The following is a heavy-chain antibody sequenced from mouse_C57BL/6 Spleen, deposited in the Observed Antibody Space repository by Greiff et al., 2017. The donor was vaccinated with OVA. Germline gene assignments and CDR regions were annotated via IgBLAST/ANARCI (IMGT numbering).Heavy chain of an antibody. Sequence: QVQLQQPGAELVKPGASVKMSCKASGYTFTSYWITWVKQRPGQGLEWIGDIYPGSGSTNYNEKFKSKATLTVDTSSSTAYMQLSSLTSEDSAVYYCARVPIYYGNYDDFDYWGQGTTLTVSS. J-gene: IGHJ2*01. CDR2: IYPGSGST. CDR1: GYTFTSYW. CDR3: ARVPIYYGNYDDFDY. V-gene: IGHV1-55*01. D-gene: IGHD2-1*01.